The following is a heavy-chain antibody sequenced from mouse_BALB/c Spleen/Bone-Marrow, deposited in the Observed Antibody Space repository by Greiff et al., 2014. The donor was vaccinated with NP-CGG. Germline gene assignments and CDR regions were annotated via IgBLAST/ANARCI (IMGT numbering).Heavy chain of an antibody. CDR3: ARITTATGAMDY. Sequence: QVQLQQSGPGLVAPSQSLSISCTVSGFSLTSYGVHWVRQPPGKGLEWLGVIWADGSTNYNSALMSRLSISKDNSKSQVFLKMNSLQTDDTAMYYCARITTATGAMDYGGQGTSVTVSS. CDR2: IWADGST. J-gene: IGHJ4*01. V-gene: IGHV2-9*02. CDR1: GFSLTSYG. D-gene: IGHD1-2*01.